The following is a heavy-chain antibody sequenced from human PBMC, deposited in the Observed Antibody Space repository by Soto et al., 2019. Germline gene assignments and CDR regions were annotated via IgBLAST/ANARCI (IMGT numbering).Heavy chain of an antibody. V-gene: IGHV1-18*01. J-gene: IGHJ6*02. D-gene: IGHD6-13*01. Sequence: ASVKVSCKASGYTFTSYGISWVRQAPGQGLEWMGWISAYNGNTNYAQKLQGRVTMTTDTSTSTAYMELRSLRSDDTAVYYCARDLGIAAAGQTGIEYYYYGMDVWGQGTTVTVSS. CDR3: ARDLGIAAAGQTGIEYYYYGMDV. CDR1: GYTFTSYG. CDR2: ISAYNGNT.